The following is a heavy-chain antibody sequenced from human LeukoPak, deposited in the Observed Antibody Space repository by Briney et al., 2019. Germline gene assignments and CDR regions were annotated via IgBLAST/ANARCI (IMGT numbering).Heavy chain of an antibody. CDR1: GFTLSSYA. Sequence: PGGSLRLSCTASGFTLSSYAMNWVRQAPGKGLEWVSGIGAGGTFTYYADSVKGRFTIFRDNSRNTLYLQMNSLRADDTAVYYCANDLDYTTYGYYFDYWGQGTLVTVSS. D-gene: IGHD4-11*01. CDR3: ANDLDYTTYGYYFDY. CDR2: IGAGGTFT. V-gene: IGHV3-23*01. J-gene: IGHJ4*02.